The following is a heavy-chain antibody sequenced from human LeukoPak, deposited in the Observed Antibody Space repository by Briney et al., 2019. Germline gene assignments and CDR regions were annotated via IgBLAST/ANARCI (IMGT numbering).Heavy chain of an antibody. CDR2: ISGSGGST. CDR3: AKDPTDFDNSGQTYFDS. CDR1: GFTFSSYE. V-gene: IGHV3-23*01. D-gene: IGHD3-22*01. J-gene: IGHJ4*02. Sequence: PGGSLRLSCAASGFTFSSYEMNWVRQAPGKGLEWVSAISGSGGSTYYADSVKGRFTISRDNSKNTLYLQMNSLRAEDTAVYYCAKDPTDFDNSGQTYFDSWGQGTLVTVSS.